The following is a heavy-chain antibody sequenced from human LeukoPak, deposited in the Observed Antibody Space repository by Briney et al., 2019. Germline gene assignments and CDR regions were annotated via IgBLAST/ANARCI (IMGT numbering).Heavy chain of an antibody. Sequence: PSETLSLTCAVSGVSISSYYWSWVRQPPGKGLEGSGDIYYSGSTNYNPSLKSRVTISVDTSKNQFSLKLSSVTAADTAVYYCGRMISANFYFYYGMDVWGQGTTVTVSS. V-gene: IGHV4-59*08. CDR3: GRMISANFYFYYGMDV. CDR1: GVSISSYY. CDR2: IYYSGST. J-gene: IGHJ6*02. D-gene: IGHD4/OR15-4a*01.